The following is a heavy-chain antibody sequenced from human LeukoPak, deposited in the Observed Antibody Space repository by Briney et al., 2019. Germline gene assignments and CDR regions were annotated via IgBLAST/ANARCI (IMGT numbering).Heavy chain of an antibody. CDR3: ARTTYGDY. V-gene: IGHV3-7*02. CDR2: IKEDGSET. CDR1: GFTLGSYW. J-gene: IGHJ4*02. Sequence: GGSLRLSCAASGFTLGSYWMTWVRQAPRKGLEWAAAIKEDGSETYYVDPVKGRFTISRDNAKNSLYLQMSSLRAEDTAVYYCARTTYGDYWGQGTLATVSS. D-gene: IGHD1-1*01.